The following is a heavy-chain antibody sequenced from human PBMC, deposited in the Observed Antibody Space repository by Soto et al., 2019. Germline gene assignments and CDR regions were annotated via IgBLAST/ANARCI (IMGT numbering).Heavy chain of an antibody. CDR1: GYTLTELS. CDR3: ATYSSGWYRYYFDY. V-gene: IGHV1-24*01. CDR2: FDPEDGET. J-gene: IGHJ4*02. Sequence: ASVKVSCNVSGYTLTELSMHWVRQAPGKGLEWMGGFDPEDGETIYAQKFQGRVTMTEDTSTDTAYMELSSLRSEDTAVYYCATYSSGWYRYYFDYWGQGTLVTVSS. D-gene: IGHD6-19*01.